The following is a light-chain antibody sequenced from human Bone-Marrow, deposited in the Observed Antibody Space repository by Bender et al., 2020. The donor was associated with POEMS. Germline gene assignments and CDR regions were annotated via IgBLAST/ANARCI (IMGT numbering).Light chain of an antibody. Sequence: QSALTQPASVSGSPGQSITISCTGTSSDVENYNVVSWYQQHPGKVPKVMIYEASKRPSGVSNRFSGSKSGNTASLTISRVEAGDEADYYCQVWDSRHDLWVFGGGTTLTVL. CDR1: SSDVENYNV. CDR2: EAS. J-gene: IGLJ3*02. V-gene: IGLV2-14*02. CDR3: QVWDSRHDLWV.